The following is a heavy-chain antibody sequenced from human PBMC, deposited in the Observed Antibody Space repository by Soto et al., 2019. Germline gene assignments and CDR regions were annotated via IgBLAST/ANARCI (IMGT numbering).Heavy chain of an antibody. CDR1: GFTVSNNY. CDR3: ATPGGGGGY. Sequence: EVQLVESGGGLIQPGGSLRLSCAVSGFTVSNNYMSWVRQAPGKGLEGVSVIYSGGYTAYGDSVKGRFTISRDNSKNQLYLQSNGRGADDPAVYSWATPGGGGGYWGQGTLVTVSS. J-gene: IGHJ4*02. D-gene: IGHD3-10*01. CDR2: IYSGGYT. V-gene: IGHV3-53*01.